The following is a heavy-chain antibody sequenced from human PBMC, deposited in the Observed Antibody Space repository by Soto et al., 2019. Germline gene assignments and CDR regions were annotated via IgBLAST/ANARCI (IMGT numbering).Heavy chain of an antibody. V-gene: IGHV1-2*04. CDR1: GYTFTGYY. CDR2: INPNSGGT. D-gene: IGHD1-26*01. J-gene: IGHJ6*02. CDR3: ARGGSYPGYYYGMDV. Sequence: QVQLVQSGAEVKKPGASVKVSCKASGYTFTGYYMHWVRQAPGQGLEWMGWINPNSGGTNYAQKCQGWVTMTMDTSISTAYMELSRLRSDDTAVYYCARGGSYPGYYYGMDVWGQGTTVTVSS.